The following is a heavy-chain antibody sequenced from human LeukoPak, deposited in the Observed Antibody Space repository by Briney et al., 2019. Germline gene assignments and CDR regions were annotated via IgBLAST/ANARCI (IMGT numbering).Heavy chain of an antibody. CDR3: ARDLSVGAFDY. CDR2: IYSGGST. CDR1: GFTVSSNY. J-gene: IGHJ4*02. Sequence: PGGSLRLSCAASGFTVSSNYMSWVRQAPGKGLEWVSVIYSGGSTYYADSVKGRFTISRDNSENTLYLQMNSLRAEDTAVYYCARDLSVGAFDYWGQGTLVTVSS. V-gene: IGHV3-53*01. D-gene: IGHD1-26*01.